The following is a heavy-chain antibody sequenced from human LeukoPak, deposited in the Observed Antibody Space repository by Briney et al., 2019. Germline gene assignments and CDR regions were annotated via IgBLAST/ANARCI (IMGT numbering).Heavy chain of an antibody. CDR3: ARRRSGNKKVRGSMDV. V-gene: IGHV4-39*01. CDR1: GGSISGSSYY. CDR2: IYYSGST. Sequence: PSETLSLTCTVSGGSISGSSYYWGWIRQPPGKGLEWIGSIYYSGSTYYNPSLKSRVTISVDTSKNQFSLKLRSVTAADTAVYYCARRRSGNKKVRGSMDVWGQGTTVTVSS. D-gene: IGHD3-10*01. J-gene: IGHJ6*02.